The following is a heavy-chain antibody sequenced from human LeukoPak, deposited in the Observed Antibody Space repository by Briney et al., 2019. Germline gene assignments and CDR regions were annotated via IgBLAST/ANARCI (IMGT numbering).Heavy chain of an antibody. CDR1: GGSFSGYY. V-gene: IGHV4-34*01. CDR2: INHSGST. D-gene: IGHD6-13*01. J-gene: IGHJ5*02. Sequence: PSETLSLTCAVYGGSFSGYYWSWIRQPPGKGLEWIGEINHSGSTNYNPSLKSRVTISVDTSKNQFSLKLSSVTAADTAVYYCARGRDRGYSSSWLGPWGQGTLVTVSS. CDR3: ARGRDRGYSSSWLGP.